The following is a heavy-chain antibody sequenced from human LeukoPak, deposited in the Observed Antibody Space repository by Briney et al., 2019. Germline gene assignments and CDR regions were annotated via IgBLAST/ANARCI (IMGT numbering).Heavy chain of an antibody. CDR2: INPNSGGT. Sequence: ASVKVSCKASGYTFTGYYMHWVRQAPGQGLEWMGWINPNSGGTNYAQKLQGRVTMTRDTSISTAYMELSRLRSDDTAVYYCARGAGPITFGGVIVHFDYWGQGTLVTVSS. V-gene: IGHV1-2*02. D-gene: IGHD3-16*02. CDR1: GYTFTGYY. CDR3: ARGAGPITFGGVIVHFDY. J-gene: IGHJ4*02.